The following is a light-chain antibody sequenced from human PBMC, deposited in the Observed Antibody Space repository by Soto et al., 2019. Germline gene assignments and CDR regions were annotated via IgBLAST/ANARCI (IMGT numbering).Light chain of an antibody. CDR1: QSVSSN. V-gene: IGKV3-15*01. Sequence: EIVMTQSPATLSVSPGERATLSCRASQSVSSNLAWYQQKPGQAPRLLIYGASTRATGIPARFSGSGSGTEFTLTISSLQSEDFAVYYCHQYNNWPPPTFGGGTKVEIK. CDR2: GAS. J-gene: IGKJ4*01. CDR3: HQYNNWPPPT.